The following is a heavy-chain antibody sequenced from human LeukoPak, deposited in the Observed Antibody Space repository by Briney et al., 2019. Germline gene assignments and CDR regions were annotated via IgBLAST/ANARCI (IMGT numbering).Heavy chain of an antibody. J-gene: IGHJ4*02. CDR1: GFTFSSYS. Sequence: GGSLRLSCAASGFTFSSYSMNWVRQAPGKGLEWVSSISSSSSNIYYADSVKGRFTISRDDAKNLLYQDMNSLRAEDTAVYYCARGHTAVTRHFDFWGQGTLVTVSS. CDR3: ARGHTAVTRHFDF. V-gene: IGHV3-21*01. D-gene: IGHD4-17*01. CDR2: ISSSSSNI.